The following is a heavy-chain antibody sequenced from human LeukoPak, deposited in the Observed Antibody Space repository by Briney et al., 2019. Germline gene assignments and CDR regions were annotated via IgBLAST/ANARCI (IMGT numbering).Heavy chain of an antibody. D-gene: IGHD3-3*01. CDR1: GFTFSDYY. J-gene: IGHJ4*02. Sequence: GGSLRLSCAASGFTFSDYYMSWVRQAPGKGLEGVSVIYSGGSTYYADSVKGRFTISRDNSKNTLYLQMNSLRAEDTAVYYCAKRTNFGVVHYFDYWGQGTLVTVSS. V-gene: IGHV3-53*01. CDR2: IYSGGST. CDR3: AKRTNFGVVHYFDY.